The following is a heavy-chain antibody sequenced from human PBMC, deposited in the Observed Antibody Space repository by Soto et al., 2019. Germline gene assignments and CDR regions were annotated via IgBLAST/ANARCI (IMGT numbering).Heavy chain of an antibody. J-gene: IGHJ4*02. V-gene: IGHV1-2*04. CDR1: GYTFTGYY. Sequence: QVQLVQSGAEVKKPGASVKVSCKASGYTFTGYYMHWVRQAPGQGLEWVGWMNPNSGGTNYAQKFQGWVTMTRDTSISTAYMDLSRLRSDDTAVYYCARGPAVYDCSGGSCQKTGIYYFDYWGQGTLVTVSS. CDR2: MNPNSGGT. CDR3: ARGPAVYDCSGGSCQKTGIYYFDY. D-gene: IGHD2-15*01.